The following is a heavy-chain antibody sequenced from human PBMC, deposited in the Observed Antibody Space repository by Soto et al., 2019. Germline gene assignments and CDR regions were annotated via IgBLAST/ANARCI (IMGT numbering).Heavy chain of an antibody. CDR2: VKSKTDGGTT. D-gene: IGHD3-10*01. Sequence: EVQLVESGGGLVKPGGSLRLSCAASGFTFTSALMTWVRQAPGKGPEWVGRVKSKTDGGTTDYAAPVKGRFTISRDDSEKTLYLQMNSLKTEDTAVYYCTTGSTGRDYWGQGTLVTVSS. CDR1: GFTFTSAL. J-gene: IGHJ4*02. V-gene: IGHV3-15*01. CDR3: TTGSTGRDY.